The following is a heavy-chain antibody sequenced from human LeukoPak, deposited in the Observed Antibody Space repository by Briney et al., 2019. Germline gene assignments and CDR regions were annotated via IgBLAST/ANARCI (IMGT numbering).Heavy chain of an antibody. J-gene: IGHJ5*02. CDR2: IYHSGST. V-gene: IGHV4-38-2*02. CDR1: GYSISSGYY. CDR3: ARVLYYYDSSGYPNWFDP. D-gene: IGHD3-22*01. Sequence: SSETLSLTCTVSGYSISSGYYWGWIRQPPGKGLEWIGSIYHSGSTYYNPSLKSRVTISVDTSKNQFSLKLSSVTAADTAVYYCARVLYYYDSSGYPNWFDPWGQGTLVTVSS.